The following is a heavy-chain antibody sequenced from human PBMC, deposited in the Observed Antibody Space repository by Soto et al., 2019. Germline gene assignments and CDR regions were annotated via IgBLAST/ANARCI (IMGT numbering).Heavy chain of an antibody. D-gene: IGHD3-10*01. V-gene: IGHV4-39*01. CDR3: ARRTPLYASESSRFDP. J-gene: IGHJ5*02. CDR1: GGSITNNDYY. CDR2: IHYSGGA. Sequence: PSETLSLTCIVSGGSITNNDYYWGWIRRPPGKGLEWIGTIHYSGGASYNPSPKSRVIISADTSKNQFSLRLSSVTAADTAVYYCARRTPLYASESSRFDPWGQGALVTVSS.